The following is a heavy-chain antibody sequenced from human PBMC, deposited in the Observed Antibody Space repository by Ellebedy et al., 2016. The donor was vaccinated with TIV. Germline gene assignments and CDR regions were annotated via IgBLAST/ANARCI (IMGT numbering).Heavy chain of an antibody. V-gene: IGHV3-9*01. Sequence: SLKISXAASGFTFSSYWMHWVRQAPGKGLEWVAGIIWNSGYDGYADSVKGRFTISKDLAKKSLYLQMKSLRVEATALYYCVTELSPGGAEVWGQGTAVTVSS. CDR2: IIWNSGYD. CDR3: VTELSPGGAEV. J-gene: IGHJ6*02. CDR1: GFTFSSYW. D-gene: IGHD3-10*01.